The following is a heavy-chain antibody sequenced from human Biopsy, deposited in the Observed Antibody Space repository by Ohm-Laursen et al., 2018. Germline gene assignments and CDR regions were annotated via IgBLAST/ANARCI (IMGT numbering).Heavy chain of an antibody. Sequence: SDTLSLTCAVHGGSLGLYNWDWIRLSPGKGLEWIGEINRSGGATYNPSLTRRFTMSIDTSNNQFSLKLSSVTAADAAIYYCARGGASDYWGRGTLVTVSS. CDR2: INRSGGA. CDR3: ARGGASDY. V-gene: IGHV4-34*01. D-gene: IGHD4/OR15-4a*01. CDR1: GGSLGLYN. J-gene: IGHJ4*02.